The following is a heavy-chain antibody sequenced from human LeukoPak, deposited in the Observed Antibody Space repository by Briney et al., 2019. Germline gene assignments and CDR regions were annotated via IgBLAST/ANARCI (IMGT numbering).Heavy chain of an antibody. V-gene: IGHV4-34*01. CDR2: INHSGST. J-gene: IGHJ4*02. CDR3: ARGRSQHCSGGSCYSVFDY. D-gene: IGHD2-15*01. Sequence: PSETLSLTCAVYGGSFSGYYWSWIRQPPGKGLEWIGEINHSGSTNYNPSLKSQVTISVDTSKNQFSLKLSSVTAADTAVYYCARGRSQHCSGGSCYSVFDYWGQGTLVTVSS. CDR1: GGSFSGYY.